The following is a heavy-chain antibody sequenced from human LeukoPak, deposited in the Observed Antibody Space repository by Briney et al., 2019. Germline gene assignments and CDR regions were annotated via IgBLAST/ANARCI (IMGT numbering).Heavy chain of an antibody. CDR3: ARDLAWDAFDI. CDR2: IHSSSGSI. J-gene: IGHJ3*02. V-gene: IGHV3-21*01. Sequence: PGGSLRLSCAASGFNFNNYNMNWVRQAPGKGLEWVSSIHSSSGSIYYADSLKGRFTISRDNAKYSLYLQMNSLRAEDTAVYYCARDLAWDAFDIWGQGTMVTVSS. CDR1: GFNFNNYN.